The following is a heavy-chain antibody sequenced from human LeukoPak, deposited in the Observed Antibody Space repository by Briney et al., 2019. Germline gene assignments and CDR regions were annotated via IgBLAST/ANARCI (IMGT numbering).Heavy chain of an antibody. J-gene: IGHJ3*02. V-gene: IGHV4-59*01. CDR3: GAGSGSYYIRAFPTYAFDI. D-gene: IGHD3-10*01. Sequence: SETLSLTCTVSGGSISSYYWSWIRQPPGKGLEWIGYIYYSGSTNYNPSLNSRVTISVDTSKNQFSLKLSSVTAADTAVYYCGAGSGSYYIRAFPTYAFDIWGQGTMVTVSS. CDR2: IYYSGST. CDR1: GGSISSYY.